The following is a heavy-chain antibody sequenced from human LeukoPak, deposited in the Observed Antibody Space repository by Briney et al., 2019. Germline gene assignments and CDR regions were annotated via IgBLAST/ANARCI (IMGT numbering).Heavy chain of an antibody. D-gene: IGHD2-15*01. Sequence: GGSLRLSCAASGFTFSSYSMNWVRQAPGKGLEWVSSISSSSSYIYYADSVKGRFTISRDNAKNSLYLQMNSLRAEDTAVYYCARDKGYCSGGSCPDYWGQGTPVTVSS. V-gene: IGHV3-21*01. J-gene: IGHJ4*02. CDR3: ARDKGYCSGGSCPDY. CDR1: GFTFSSYS. CDR2: ISSSSSYI.